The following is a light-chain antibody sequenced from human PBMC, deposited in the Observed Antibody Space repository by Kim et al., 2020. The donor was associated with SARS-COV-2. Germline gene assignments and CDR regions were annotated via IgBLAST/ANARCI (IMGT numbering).Light chain of an antibody. CDR3: QQYTKWPL. V-gene: IGKV3-15*01. J-gene: IGKJ3*01. Sequence: EVVMTQSPATLSVSPGETATLSCRASQSVAGNLVWYQQKPGQAPRLLIYAASTRATGIPARFSGAGSGTEFTLTIDSLQPEDFAMYYCQQYTKWPLFGPGTKVDIK. CDR1: QSVAGN. CDR2: AAS.